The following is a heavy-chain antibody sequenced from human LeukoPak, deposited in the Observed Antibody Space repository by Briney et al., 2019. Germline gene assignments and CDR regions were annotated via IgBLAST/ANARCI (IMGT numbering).Heavy chain of an antibody. D-gene: IGHD6-13*01. CDR2: IYYSGST. Sequence: SETLSLTCTVSGGSISSYYWSWIRQPPGKGLEWIGYIYYSGSTNYHPSLKSRVTISVDTSKNQFSLKLSSLTAADTAVYYCARSGGIAAAGPYYYYYYGMDVWGQGTTVTVSS. CDR1: GGSISSYY. CDR3: ARSGGIAAAGPYYYYYYGMDV. J-gene: IGHJ6*02. V-gene: IGHV4-59*01.